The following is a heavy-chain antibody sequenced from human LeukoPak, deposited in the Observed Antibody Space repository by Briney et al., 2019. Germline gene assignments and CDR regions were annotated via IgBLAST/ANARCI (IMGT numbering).Heavy chain of an antibody. D-gene: IGHD3-3*01. CDR2: IRYDGSNK. CDR1: GFTFSSYG. Sequence: PGGSLRLSCAASGFTFSSYGMHWVRQAPGKGLEWVAFIRYDGSNKYYADSVKGRFTISRDNSKNTLYLQMNSLRAEDTAVYYCAKSDGPYYYFWSGYLNSPGDYFDYWGQGTLVTVSS. CDR3: AKSDGPYYYFWSGYLNSPGDYFDY. V-gene: IGHV3-30*02. J-gene: IGHJ4*02.